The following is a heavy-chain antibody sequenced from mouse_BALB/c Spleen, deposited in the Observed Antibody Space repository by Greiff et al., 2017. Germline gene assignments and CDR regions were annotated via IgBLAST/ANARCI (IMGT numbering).Heavy chain of an antibody. Sequence: EVKLMESGGGLVQPGGSLRLSCATSGFTFTDYYMSWVRQPPGKALEWLGFIRNKANGYTTEYSASVKGRFTISRDNSQSILYLQMNTLRAEDSATYYCARDISYDYSYAMDYWGQGTSVTVSS. J-gene: IGHJ4*01. CDR2: IRNKANGYTT. V-gene: IGHV7-3*02. D-gene: IGHD2-4*01. CDR1: GFTFTDYY. CDR3: ARDISYDYSYAMDY.